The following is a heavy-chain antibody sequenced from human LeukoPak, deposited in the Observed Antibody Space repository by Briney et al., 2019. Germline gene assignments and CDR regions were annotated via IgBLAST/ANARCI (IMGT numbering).Heavy chain of an antibody. Sequence: ASVKVSCKASGYTFTSYDINWVRQATGQGLEWMGWMNPNSGNTGYAQKFQGGVTITRNTSISTAYMELSSLRSEDTAVYYCARGRDYGDYSLDYWGQGTLVTVSS. D-gene: IGHD4-17*01. CDR1: GYTFTSYD. V-gene: IGHV1-8*03. CDR3: ARGRDYGDYSLDY. J-gene: IGHJ4*02. CDR2: MNPNSGNT.